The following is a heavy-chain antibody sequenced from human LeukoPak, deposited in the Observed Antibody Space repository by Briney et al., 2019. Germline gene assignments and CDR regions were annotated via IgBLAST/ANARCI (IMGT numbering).Heavy chain of an antibody. V-gene: IGHV4-59*01. CDR1: GGSFSDYY. CDR3: ARDFRGSVDAFDI. Sequence: SETLSLTCAVYGGSFSDYYWNWMRQPPGKGLEWIGYIDYSGRTNYNPSLKSRVSISVDTSKNQFSLKLSSVTAADTAVYYCARDFRGSVDAFDIWGQGTMVAVSS. J-gene: IGHJ3*02. CDR2: IDYSGRT.